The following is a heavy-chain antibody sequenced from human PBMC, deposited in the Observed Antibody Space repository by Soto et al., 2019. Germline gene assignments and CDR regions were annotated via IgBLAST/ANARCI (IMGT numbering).Heavy chain of an antibody. J-gene: IGHJ4*02. CDR2: INPNSGDS. CDR3: ARKAAPRFVGTALFDT. CDR1: GYTFTDSY. V-gene: IGHV1-2*02. D-gene: IGHD6-25*01. Sequence: QVQLVQSGAEVKEPGASVNISCKASGYTFTDSYLHWVRQAPGQGLEWLGCINPNSGDSEYGQRFQGGVTMPGDTSITTAYMALCTLRSDVTAVYYCARKAAPRFVGTALFDTWGQGPLVTVSS.